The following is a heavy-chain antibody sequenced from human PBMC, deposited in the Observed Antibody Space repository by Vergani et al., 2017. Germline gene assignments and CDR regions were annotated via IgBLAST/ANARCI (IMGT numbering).Heavy chain of an antibody. V-gene: IGHV4-39*01. D-gene: IGHD3-3*01. CDR2: IYYSGST. CDR1: GGSISSSSYY. J-gene: IGHJ3*02. CDR3: ASFTIFGVVYPDKYAFDI. Sequence: QLQLQESGPGLVKPSETLSLTCTVSGGSISSSSYYWGWIRQPPGKGLEWIGSIYYSGSTYYNPSLKSRVTMSVDTSKNQFSLTLSSVTVADTAVYYCASFTIFGVVYPDKYAFDIWGQGTMVTVSS.